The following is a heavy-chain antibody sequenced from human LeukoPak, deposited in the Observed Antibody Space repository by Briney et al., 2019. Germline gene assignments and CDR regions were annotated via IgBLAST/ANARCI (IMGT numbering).Heavy chain of an antibody. Sequence: GGSLRLSCAASGFTFSSYGMSWVRQAPGKGLEWVSAISGSGGSTYYADSVKGRFTISRDNSKNTLYLQMNSPRAEDTAVYYCAKGAYSSGWYNSPDYWGQGTLVTVSS. D-gene: IGHD6-19*01. CDR1: GFTFSSYG. CDR3: AKGAYSSGWYNSPDY. V-gene: IGHV3-23*01. J-gene: IGHJ4*02. CDR2: ISGSGGST.